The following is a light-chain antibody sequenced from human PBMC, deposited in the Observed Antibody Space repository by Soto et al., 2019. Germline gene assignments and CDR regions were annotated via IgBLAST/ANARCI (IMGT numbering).Light chain of an antibody. Sequence: QSVLTQPPSASATPGQRVTISCSGSSSNIGGNTVNWYQQLPGTAPKLLIYGNNQRPSGVPDRFSGSKSGTSASLAISGLQSEDEADYYCATWDDSLNGAVFGGGTKVTVL. J-gene: IGLJ3*02. V-gene: IGLV1-44*01. CDR1: SSNIGGNT. CDR2: GNN. CDR3: ATWDDSLNGAV.